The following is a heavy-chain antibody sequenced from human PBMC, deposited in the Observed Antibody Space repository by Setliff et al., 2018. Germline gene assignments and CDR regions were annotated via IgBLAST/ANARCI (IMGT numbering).Heavy chain of an antibody. CDR2: INNYNTNT. V-gene: IGHV1-18*04. J-gene: IGHJ6*01. CDR1: GYIFAGYY. Sequence: ASVKVSCKASGYIFAGYYMHWVRQAPGQGLEWMGWINNYNTNTNYAQKLQGRVTMTTDTSTTTAYMELRSLRSDDTAVYYCARERIYDGLNYNGMDVWGQGTTVTVSS. CDR3: ARERIYDGLNYNGMDV. D-gene: IGHD3-3*01.